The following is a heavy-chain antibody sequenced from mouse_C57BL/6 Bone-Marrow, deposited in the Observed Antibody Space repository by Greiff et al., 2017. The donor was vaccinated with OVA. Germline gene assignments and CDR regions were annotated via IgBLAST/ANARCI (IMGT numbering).Heavy chain of an antibody. J-gene: IGHJ3*01. D-gene: IGHD1-1*01. CDR3: TVSTVVERWFAY. Sequence: VQLQQSGTVLARPGASVKMSCKTSGYTFTSYWMHWVKQRPGQGLEWIGAIYPGNSDTSYNQKFKGKAKLTAVTSASTAYMELSSLTNEDSAVYYCTVSTVVERWFAYWGQGTLVTVSA. CDR2: IYPGNSDT. V-gene: IGHV1-5*01. CDR1: GYTFTSYW.